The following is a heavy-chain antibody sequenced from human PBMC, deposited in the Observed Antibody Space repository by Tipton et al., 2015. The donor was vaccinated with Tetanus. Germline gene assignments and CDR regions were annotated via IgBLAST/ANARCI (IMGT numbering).Heavy chain of an antibody. Sequence: TLSLTCTVSGGSISSSSYYWGWIRQPPGKGLEWIGSIYYSGSTYYNPSLKSRVTISVDTSKNQFSLKLSSVTAADTAVYYCARHDYGGNHDAFDIWGQGTMVTVSS. D-gene: IGHD4-23*01. CDR3: ARHDYGGNHDAFDI. CDR1: GGSISSSSYY. J-gene: IGHJ3*02. CDR2: IYYSGST. V-gene: IGHV4-39*01.